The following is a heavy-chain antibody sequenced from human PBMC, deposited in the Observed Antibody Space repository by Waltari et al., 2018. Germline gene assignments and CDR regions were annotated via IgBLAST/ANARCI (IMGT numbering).Heavy chain of an antibody. Sequence: QVQLQESGPGLVRPSETLSLSCTVSGGSIRAYYWSWIRQSAGKGLEWIGRIYSSGITNYNPSLKSRVTMSVATSKNQFSLTLTSVTAADTAVYFCAREGVSVGSTGWAFDFWGQGMLVAVSS. CDR1: GGSIRAYY. D-gene: IGHD1-26*01. CDR3: AREGVSVGSTGWAFDF. V-gene: IGHV4-4*07. J-gene: IGHJ4*02. CDR2: IYSSGIT.